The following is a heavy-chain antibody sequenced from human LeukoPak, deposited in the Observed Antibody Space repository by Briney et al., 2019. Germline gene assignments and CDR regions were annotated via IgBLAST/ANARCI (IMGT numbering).Heavy chain of an antibody. J-gene: IGHJ4*02. CDR3: ARVRGYSSGWYDY. CDR2: ISSNGGST. CDR1: GFTFSSYA. D-gene: IGHD6-19*01. Sequence: PGGSLRLSCAASGFTFSSYAMHWVRQAPGKGLEYVSAISSNGGSTYYANSVKGRFTISRDNSKNTLYLQMGSLRAEDMAVYYCARVRGYSSGWYDYWGQGTLVTVSS. V-gene: IGHV3-64*01.